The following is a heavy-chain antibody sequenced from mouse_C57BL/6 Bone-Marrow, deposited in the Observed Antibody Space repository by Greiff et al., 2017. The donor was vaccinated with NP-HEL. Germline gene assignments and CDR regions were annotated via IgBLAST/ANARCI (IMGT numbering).Heavy chain of an antibody. V-gene: IGHV14-4*01. CDR1: GFNIKDDY. J-gene: IGHJ2*01. Sequence: VQLQQSGAELVRPGASVKLSCTASGFNIKDDYMHWVKQRPEQGLEWSGWIDPENGDTEYASKFQGKATITADTSSNTAYLQLSSLTSEDTAGYYCTTPMVTTDYWGQGTTLTVSS. CDR2: IDPENGDT. CDR3: TTPMVTTDY. D-gene: IGHD2-2*01.